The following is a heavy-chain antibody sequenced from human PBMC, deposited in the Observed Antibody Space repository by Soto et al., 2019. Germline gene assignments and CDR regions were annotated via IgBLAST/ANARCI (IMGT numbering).Heavy chain of an antibody. V-gene: IGHV1-2*04. CDR3: ARAAAAAGNWFDP. CDR2: INPNSGGT. D-gene: IGHD6-13*01. CDR1: GYTLTCYY. J-gene: IGHJ5*02. Sequence: ASVKVSCKASGYTLTCYYMHWVRQAPGQGLEWMGWINPNSGGTNYAQKFQGWVTMTRDTSISTAYMELSRLRSDDTAVYYCARAAAAAGNWFDPWGQGTLVTVSS.